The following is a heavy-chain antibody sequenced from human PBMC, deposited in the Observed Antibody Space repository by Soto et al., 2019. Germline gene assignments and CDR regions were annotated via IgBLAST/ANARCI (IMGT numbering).Heavy chain of an antibody. CDR2: TYYRSKWYN. J-gene: IGHJ4*02. D-gene: IGHD6-19*01. V-gene: IGHV6-1*01. Sequence: SPLLSLTFSISRYPGSMSSATWTWIWQSPSRGLECLGRTYYRSKWYNDYAVSVNSRITINPDTSKNQFSLPLNSVTPEGTAVYYCAREVAGRFDYWAPGTLVTVSS. CDR1: RYPGSMSSAT. CDR3: AREVAGRFDY.